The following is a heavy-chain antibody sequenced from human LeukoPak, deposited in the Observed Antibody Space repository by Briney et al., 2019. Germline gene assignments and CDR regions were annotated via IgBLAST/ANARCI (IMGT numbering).Heavy chain of an antibody. D-gene: IGHD3-22*01. CDR2: ISYDGSNK. CDR3: ARDHLIVVVISYYFDY. V-gene: IGHV3-30-3*01. J-gene: IGHJ4*02. Sequence: PGGSLRLSCAASGFTFSSYAMHWVRQAPGKGLEWVAVISYDGSNKYYADSVKGRFTISRDNSKDTLYLQMNSLRAEDTAVYYCARDHLIVVVISYYFDYWGQGTLVTVSS. CDR1: GFTFSSYA.